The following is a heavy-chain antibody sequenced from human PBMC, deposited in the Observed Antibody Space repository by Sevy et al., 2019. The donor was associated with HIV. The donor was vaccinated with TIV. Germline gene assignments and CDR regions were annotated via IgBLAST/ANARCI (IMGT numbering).Heavy chain of an antibody. CDR1: GFTFSSYS. CDR3: ARGLAALPGYYYGMDV. D-gene: IGHD6-6*01. Sequence: GGSLRLSCAASGFTFSSYSMNWVRQAPGKGLEWVSYISDSSTTIYYAYSVKGRFTISRDNAKNSLYLQMNSLRAEDTAVYYCARGLAALPGYYYGMDVWGQGTTVTVSS. CDR2: ISDSSTTI. V-gene: IGHV3-48*01. J-gene: IGHJ6*02.